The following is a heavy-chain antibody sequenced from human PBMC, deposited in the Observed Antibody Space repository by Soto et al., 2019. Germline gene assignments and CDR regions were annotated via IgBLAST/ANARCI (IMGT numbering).Heavy chain of an antibody. J-gene: IGHJ6*02. CDR2: INPNSGGT. V-gene: IGHV1-2*06. CDR3: ARVPSLMVYASPTNYGMDV. Sequence: ASVKVSCKASGYTFTGYYMHWVRQAPGQGLEWMGRINPNSGGTNYAQKFQGRVTMTRDTSISTAYMELSRLRSDDTAVYYCARVPSLMVYASPTNYGMDVWGQGTTVTVSS. D-gene: IGHD2-8*01. CDR1: GYTFTGYY.